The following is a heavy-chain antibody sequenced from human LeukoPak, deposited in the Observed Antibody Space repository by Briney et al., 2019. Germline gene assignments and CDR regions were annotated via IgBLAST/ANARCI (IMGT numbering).Heavy chain of an antibody. CDR2: ISYDGSNK. J-gene: IGHJ5*02. CDR1: GFTFSSYG. Sequence: PGRSLRLSCAASGFTFSSYGMHWVRQAPGKGVEWVAVISYDGSNKYYADSVKGRFTISRDNSKNTLYLQMNSLRAEDTAVYYCAKDYDYGDPSPGWFDPWGQGTLVTVSS. CDR3: AKDYDYGDPSPGWFDP. V-gene: IGHV3-30*18. D-gene: IGHD4-17*01.